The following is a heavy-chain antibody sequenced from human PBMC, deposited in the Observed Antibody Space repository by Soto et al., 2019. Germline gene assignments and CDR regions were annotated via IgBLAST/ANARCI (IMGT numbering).Heavy chain of an antibody. V-gene: IGHV3-23*01. CDR3: ASNTRYDPPDY. J-gene: IGHJ4*02. D-gene: IGHD3-16*01. Sequence: EVQLLESGGGLVQPGGSLRLSCAASGFTFSSYAMSWVRQAPGKGLAWVSGISVSGGSTYYADSVKGRFTISRDNSKNPRYLQMNSLRAEDTAVYYCASNTRYDPPDYWGQGTLVTVSS. CDR2: ISVSGGST. CDR1: GFTFSSYA.